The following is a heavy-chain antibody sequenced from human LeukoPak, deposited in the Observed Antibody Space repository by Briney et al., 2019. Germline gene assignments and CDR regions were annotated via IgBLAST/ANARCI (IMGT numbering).Heavy chain of an antibody. J-gene: IGHJ4*02. D-gene: IGHD5-24*01. CDR2: ISAYNGNT. V-gene: IGHV1-18*04. Sequence: ASVKVSCKASGYTFTGYYMHWVRQAPGQGLEWMGWISAYNGNTNYAQKLQGRVTMTTDTSTSTAYMELRSLRSDDTAVYYCARDRLQLDYWGQGTLVTVSS. CDR3: ARDRLQLDY. CDR1: GYTFTGYY.